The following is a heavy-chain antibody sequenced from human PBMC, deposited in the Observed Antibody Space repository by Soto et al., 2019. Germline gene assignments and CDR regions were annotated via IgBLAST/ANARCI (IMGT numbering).Heavy chain of an antibody. V-gene: IGHV3-30*18. CDR1: GFTFSTDG. D-gene: IGHD4-17*01. CDR2: ISYDGSYK. CDR3: AKEVHYGAIDY. Sequence: QVQLVESGGGVVQPGRSLRLSCAASGFTFSTDGMHWVRQAPGKGLEWVAVISYDGSYKYYAGSVKGRFAISRDNSKNTLYLQMNTSRAEDTAVYYCAKEVHYGAIDYWGQGTQVTVSS. J-gene: IGHJ4*02.